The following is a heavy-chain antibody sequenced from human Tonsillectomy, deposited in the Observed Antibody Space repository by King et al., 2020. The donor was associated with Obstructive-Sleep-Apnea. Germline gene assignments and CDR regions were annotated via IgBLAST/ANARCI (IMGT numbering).Heavy chain of an antibody. CDR1: GFTFGDYA. CDR2: IRSKAYGGTT. J-gene: IGHJ3*02. CDR3: TRVEYSSGWLSAFDI. Sequence: QLVQSGGGLVQPGRSLRLSCTASGFTFGDYAMSWFRQAPGKGLEWVGFIRSKAYGGTTEYAASLKGRFTISRDDSKSIAYLQMNSLKTEDTAVYYCTRVEYSSGWLSAFDIWGQGTMVIVSS. V-gene: IGHV3-49*03. D-gene: IGHD6-19*01.